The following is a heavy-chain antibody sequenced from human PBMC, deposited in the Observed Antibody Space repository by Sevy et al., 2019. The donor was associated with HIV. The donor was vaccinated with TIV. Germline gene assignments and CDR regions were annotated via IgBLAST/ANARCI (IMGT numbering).Heavy chain of an antibody. Sequence: GGSLRLSCAASRFTFSSYAVSWVRQAPGKGLEWVSAISGSGGTTYYAESVKGRFTISRDNSKNTLYLQMNSLRAEDTAVYYCAKSGRYTSCWSVDYFDYWGHGTVVTVSS. CDR3: AKSGRYTSCWSVDYFDY. CDR1: RFTFSSYA. V-gene: IGHV3-23*01. J-gene: IGHJ4*01. CDR2: ISGSGGTT. D-gene: IGHD6-13*01.